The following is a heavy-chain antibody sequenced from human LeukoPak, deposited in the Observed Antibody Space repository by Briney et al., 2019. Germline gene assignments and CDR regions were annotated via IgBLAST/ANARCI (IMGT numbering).Heavy chain of an antibody. Sequence: GESLKISCKGSGYSFSSYWIGWVRQMRGKGLEWMGIIYPGDSDTRYSPSFQGQVTISADKSINTAYMQWSSLKASDTAMYYCARQRWLQLGAFDLWGQGTMLTVSS. CDR3: ARQRWLQLGAFDL. CDR2: IYPGDSDT. CDR1: GYSFSSYW. J-gene: IGHJ3*01. D-gene: IGHD5-24*01. V-gene: IGHV5-51*01.